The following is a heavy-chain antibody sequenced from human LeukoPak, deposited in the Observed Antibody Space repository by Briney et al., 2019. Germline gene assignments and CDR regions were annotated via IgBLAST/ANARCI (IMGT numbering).Heavy chain of an antibody. CDR3: ARAPHGSSWYFDY. Sequence: PSETLSLTCTVSGVSISSYYWSWIRQPAGKGLEWIGRIYTSSGSTNYNPSLKSRVTMSVDTSKNQFSLKLSSVTAADTAVYYCARAPHGSSWYFDYWGQGTLVTVSS. J-gene: IGHJ4*02. CDR1: GVSISSYY. V-gene: IGHV4-4*07. CDR2: IYTSSGST. D-gene: IGHD6-13*01.